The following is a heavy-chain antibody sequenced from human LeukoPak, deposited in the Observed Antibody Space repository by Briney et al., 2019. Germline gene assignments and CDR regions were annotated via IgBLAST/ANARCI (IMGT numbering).Heavy chain of an antibody. Sequence: SETLSLTCAVYGGSFSGYYWSWIRQPPGEGLEWIGEINHSGSTNYNPSLKSRVTISVDTSKNQFSLKLSSVTAADTAVYYCAREYSSGWPGFDYWGQGTLVTVSS. V-gene: IGHV4-34*01. J-gene: IGHJ4*02. D-gene: IGHD6-19*01. CDR3: AREYSSGWPGFDY. CDR2: INHSGST. CDR1: GGSFSGYY.